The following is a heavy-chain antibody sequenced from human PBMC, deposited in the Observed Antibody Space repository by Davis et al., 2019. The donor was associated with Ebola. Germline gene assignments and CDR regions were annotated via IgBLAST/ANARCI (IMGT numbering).Heavy chain of an antibody. CDR3: TTLEKDIVVVPAARVVGYYYYYYMDV. Sequence: PGGSLRLSCAASGFTFTNAWMSWVRQAPGKGLEWVGRIKSKTDGGTTDYAAPVKGRFTISRDDSKNTLYLQMNSLKTEDTAVYYCTTLEKDIVVVPAARVVGYYYYYYMDVWGKGTTVTVSS. V-gene: IGHV3-15*01. D-gene: IGHD2-2*01. CDR1: GFTFTNAW. CDR2: IKSKTDGGTT. J-gene: IGHJ6*03.